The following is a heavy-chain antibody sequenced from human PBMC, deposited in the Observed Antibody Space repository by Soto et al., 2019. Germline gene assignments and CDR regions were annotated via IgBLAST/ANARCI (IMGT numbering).Heavy chain of an antibody. CDR3: ARSYLVATELYYFND. J-gene: IGHJ4*02. Sequence: GESLKISCKASGYIFIDYWIGWVRQMPGKGLEWMGIVYPRDSDTRYSPSFQGQVTISADKSISTAYLQWSSLKASDTALYYCARSYLVATELYYFNDWGQAILV. CDR1: GYIFIDYW. V-gene: IGHV5-51*01. CDR2: VYPRDSDT. D-gene: IGHD6-25*01.